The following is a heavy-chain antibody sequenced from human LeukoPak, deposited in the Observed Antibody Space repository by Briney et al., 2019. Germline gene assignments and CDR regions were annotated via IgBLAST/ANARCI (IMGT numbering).Heavy chain of an antibody. Sequence: ASVNVSCKASGYTFTTYAMNWVRQAPGQGLEWMGWINTNTGNPTYAQGFTGRFVFSLDTSVSSAYLQISSLKAEDSAVYYCTLSYYGSGSSFDYWGQGTLVTVSS. V-gene: IGHV7-4-1*02. CDR3: TLSYYGSGSSFDY. CDR1: GYTFTTYA. D-gene: IGHD3-10*01. J-gene: IGHJ4*02. CDR2: INTNTGNP.